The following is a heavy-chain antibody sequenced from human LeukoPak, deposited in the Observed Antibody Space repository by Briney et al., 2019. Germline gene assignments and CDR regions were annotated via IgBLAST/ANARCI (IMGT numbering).Heavy chain of an antibody. CDR1: GFTFSSYA. V-gene: IGHV3-23*01. CDR3: AGRDSGGWYNNYCYMDV. D-gene: IGHD6-19*01. J-gene: IGHJ6*03. CDR2: ISGSGGST. Sequence: QPGGSLRLSCAASGFTFSSYAMHWVRQAPGKGLEWVSAISGSGGSTYYADSVKGRFTISRDNSKNTLYLQMNSLRAEDTAVYYCAGRDSGGWYNNYCYMDVWGKGTTVTVSS.